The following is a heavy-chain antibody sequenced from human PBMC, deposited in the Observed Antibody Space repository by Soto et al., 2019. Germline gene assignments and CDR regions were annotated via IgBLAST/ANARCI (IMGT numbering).Heavy chain of an antibody. CDR3: ARLRDFWRGYYGVDS. CDR2: ISSSSSYI. V-gene: IGHV3-21*01. Sequence: GGSQAVVCAAAGVTVSSYSMEWVGQAAGKGVEWVSSISSSSSYIDYADSVKGRVTISRDNAKNSLYLQMDSLRAEDTAVYYCARLRDFWRGYYGVDSWGQGPLVTLPS. CDR1: GVTVSSYS. D-gene: IGHD3-3*01. J-gene: IGHJ4*02.